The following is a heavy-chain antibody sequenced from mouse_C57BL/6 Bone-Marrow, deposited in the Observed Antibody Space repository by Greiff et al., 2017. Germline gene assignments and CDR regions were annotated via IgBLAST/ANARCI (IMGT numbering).Heavy chain of an antibody. V-gene: IGHV1-69*01. D-gene: IGHD3-3*01. Sequence: QVQLQQPGAELVMPGPSVKFSCKASAYTFTSSWLNGVKRRPGQGLGGIGGMNPPVGFPNYNKKFKGKSTLTADKSSSTAYMQLSSLTSEDSAVYYCARGGGQIDYWGQGTTLTVSS. CDR1: AYTFTSSW. CDR3: ARGGGQIDY. CDR2: MNPPVGFP. J-gene: IGHJ2*01.